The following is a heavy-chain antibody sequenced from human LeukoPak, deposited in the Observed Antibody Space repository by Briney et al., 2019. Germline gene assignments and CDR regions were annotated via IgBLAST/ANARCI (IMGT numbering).Heavy chain of an antibody. CDR2: RSWNSGYI. CDR3: AKVRGTYSSGYFFDY. CDR1: RLTFDNFA. V-gene: IGHV3-9*01. J-gene: IGHJ4*02. D-gene: IGHD6-19*01. Sequence: GGSLTLSCAPSRLTFDNFAMQWVPQAHEKGLEWLSIRSWNSGYIGYADSGKGRFTISRDNATKSLDLQMNSVRAEDTAFYYCAKVRGTYSSGYFFDYWGQGTLVTVSS.